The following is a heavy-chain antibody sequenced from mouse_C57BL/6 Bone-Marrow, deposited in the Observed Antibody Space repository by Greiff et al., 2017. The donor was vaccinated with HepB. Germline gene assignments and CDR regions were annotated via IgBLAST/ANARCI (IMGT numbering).Heavy chain of an antibody. J-gene: IGHJ2*01. CDR3: AREGYGSSWNYFDY. D-gene: IGHD1-1*01. Sequence: QVQLQQSGAELARPGASVKLSCKASGYTFTSSGISWVKQRTGQGLEWIGEIYPRSGNTYYNEKFKGMATLTADKSSSTAYMELRSLTSEDSAVYFCAREGYGSSWNYFDYWGQGTTLTVSS. CDR1: GYTFTSSG. CDR2: IYPRSGNT. V-gene: IGHV1-81*01.